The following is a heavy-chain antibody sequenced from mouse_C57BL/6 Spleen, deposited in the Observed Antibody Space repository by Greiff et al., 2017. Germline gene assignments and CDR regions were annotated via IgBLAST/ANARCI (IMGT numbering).Heavy chain of an antibody. D-gene: IGHD1-1*01. J-gene: IGHJ2*01. Sequence: QVQLQQPGAELVKPGASVKMSCKASGYTFTSYWLTWVKPRPGQGLEWIGDIYPGSGSTNYNEKFKSKATLTVDTSSSTAYMQLSSLTSEDSAVYYCARELTVAFDYWGQGTTLTVSS. CDR2: IYPGSGST. CDR3: ARELTVAFDY. V-gene: IGHV1-55*01. CDR1: GYTFTSYW.